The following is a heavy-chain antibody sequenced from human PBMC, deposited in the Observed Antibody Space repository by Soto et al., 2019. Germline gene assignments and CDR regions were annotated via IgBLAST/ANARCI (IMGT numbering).Heavy chain of an antibody. J-gene: IGHJ5*01. V-gene: IGHV3-33*06. Sequence: GGSLRLSCAASGFTFNTHGMHWVRQAQGKGLEWVAVIWYDGSQRYYADFVRGRFTISRDNSQNTLYLQMTSLRAEDTAVYYCAKNSGWFDSWGQGTLVTVSS. CDR1: GFTFNTHG. CDR3: AKNSGWFDS. D-gene: IGHD3-10*01. CDR2: IWYDGSQR.